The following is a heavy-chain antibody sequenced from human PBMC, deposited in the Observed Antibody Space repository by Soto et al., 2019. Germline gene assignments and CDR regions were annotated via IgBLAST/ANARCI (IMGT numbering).Heavy chain of an antibody. Sequence: PSETLSLPCTVSGGSLSSSSYYWGWIRQTPGKGLEWIGSIYYSGSTYYNPSLKSRVTISVDTSKNQFSLKLSSVTAADTAVYYCARESKNSGILNDYWGQGTLVTVSS. D-gene: IGHD1-20*01. CDR3: ARESKNSGILNDY. CDR2: IYYSGST. CDR1: GGSLSSSSYY. J-gene: IGHJ4*02. V-gene: IGHV4-39*07.